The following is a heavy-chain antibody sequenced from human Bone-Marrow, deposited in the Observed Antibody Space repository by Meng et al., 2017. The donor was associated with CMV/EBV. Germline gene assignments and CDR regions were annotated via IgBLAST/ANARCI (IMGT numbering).Heavy chain of an antibody. J-gene: IGHJ5*02. CDR1: GFIFSSYA. D-gene: IGHD6-6*01. CDR2: ISSSGSTI. CDR3: ARDHARSSLFDP. V-gene: IGHV3-48*04. Sequence: GGSLRLSCAASGFIFSSYAMSWVRQAPGKGLEWVSYISSSGSTIYYADSVKGRFTISRDNAKNALYLQMNSLRAEDTAVYYCARDHARSSLFDPRGQGTLVTVSS.